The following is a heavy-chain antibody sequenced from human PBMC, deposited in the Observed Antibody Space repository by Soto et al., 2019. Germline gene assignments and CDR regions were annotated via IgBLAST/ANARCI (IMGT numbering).Heavy chain of an antibody. CDR3: ARPGYRWYFDL. Sequence: LPETLSLTCDFSGGSISSGNWWSWVRQPPGKGLEWIGEVYHSGGTNYNPSLKSRVTISVDKSKNQFSLKLSSVTAADTAVYYCARPGYRWYFDLWGRGTLVTVSS. D-gene: IGHD5-18*01. CDR1: GGSISSGNW. V-gene: IGHV4-4*03. J-gene: IGHJ2*01. CDR2: VYHSGGT.